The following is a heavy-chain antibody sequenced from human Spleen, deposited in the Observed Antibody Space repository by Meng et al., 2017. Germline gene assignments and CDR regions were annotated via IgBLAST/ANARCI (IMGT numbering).Heavy chain of an antibody. J-gene: IGHJ6*02. V-gene: IGHV1-2*02. CDR1: GYNFPDYW. D-gene: IGHD6-13*01. Sequence: ASVKVSCKPSGYNFPDYWLHWVRRAPGQGLEWMGWIDPKSGDTHYAQRFQGRVTMTGDTPISTAYMELSGLRSDDTAMYYCARDEDISADDKLLVEDWGQGTRVTVSS. CDR2: IDPKSGDT. CDR3: ARDEDISADDKLLVED.